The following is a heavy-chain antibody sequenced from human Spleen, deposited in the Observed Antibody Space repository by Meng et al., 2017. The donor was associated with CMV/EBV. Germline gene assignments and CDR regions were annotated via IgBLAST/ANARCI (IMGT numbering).Heavy chain of an antibody. CDR2: IYHNGST. Sequence: YYWGWIRQPPGKGLEWIGNIYHNGSTYYSPSLKSRVTISVDTSKNHFPLRLNSVTAADTGVYYCARQKYIVVIPSGMGNNWFDPWGQGTLVTVSS. V-gene: IGHV4-39*01. J-gene: IGHJ5*02. CDR1: YY. D-gene: IGHD2-2*01. CDR3: ARQKYIVVIPSGMGNNWFDP.